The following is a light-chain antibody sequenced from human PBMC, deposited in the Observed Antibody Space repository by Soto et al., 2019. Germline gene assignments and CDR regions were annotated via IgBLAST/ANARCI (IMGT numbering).Light chain of an antibody. CDR2: DDS. CDR3: QVWDSSTDQNVV. J-gene: IGLJ2*01. Sequence: SYELTQPPSVSVAPGQTARITCGGNKIGTKSVHWYQQKPGQAPVLVVFDDSDRPSGIPERFSGSNSGNTATLTISRVEAVDEADYYCQVWDSSTDQNVVFGGGTKLTVL. CDR1: KIGTKS. V-gene: IGLV3-21*02.